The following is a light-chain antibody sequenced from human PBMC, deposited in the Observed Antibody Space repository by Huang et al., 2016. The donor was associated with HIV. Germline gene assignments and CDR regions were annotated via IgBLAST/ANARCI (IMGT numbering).Light chain of an antibody. J-gene: IGKJ1*01. CDR3: QQYKTYPWT. Sequence: DIQMTQSPSTVSASVGVRLTITCRASQSISTSLAWYQRKPGKAPKLLLYDASSLDSDVPSRFSGSGSGTEFTLTISSLQTDDFATYYCQQYKTYPWTFGQGTKVEIK. CDR2: DAS. CDR1: QSISTS. V-gene: IGKV1-5*01.